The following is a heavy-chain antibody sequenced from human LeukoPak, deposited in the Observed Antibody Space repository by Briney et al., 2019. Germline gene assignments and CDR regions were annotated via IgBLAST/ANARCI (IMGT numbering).Heavy chain of an antibody. Sequence: MPGGSLRLSCAASGFTFSSYSMNWVRQAPGKGLEWVSSISSSSSYIYYADSMKGRFTISRDNAKNSLYLQMHSLRDEDTAVYYCAKAGGSRSYYQLDYWGQGTLVTVSS. J-gene: IGHJ4*02. V-gene: IGHV3-21*01. CDR1: GFTFSSYS. D-gene: IGHD3-10*01. CDR3: AKAGGSRSYYQLDY. CDR2: ISSSSSYI.